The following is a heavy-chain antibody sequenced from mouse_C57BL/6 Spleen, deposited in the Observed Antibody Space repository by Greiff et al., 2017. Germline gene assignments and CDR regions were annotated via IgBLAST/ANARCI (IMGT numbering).Heavy chain of an antibody. D-gene: IGHD2-10*02. Sequence: VQLKESGGDLVKPGGSLKLSCAASGFTFSSYGMSWVRQTPDKRLEWVATISSGGSYTYYPDSVKGRFTISIDTAKNTLYLQMSSLKSEDAAMYYGARRGVWYWGDYWGQGTSVTVSS. CDR3: ARRGVWYWGDY. J-gene: IGHJ4*01. CDR1: GFTFSSYG. CDR2: ISSGGSYT. V-gene: IGHV5-6*01.